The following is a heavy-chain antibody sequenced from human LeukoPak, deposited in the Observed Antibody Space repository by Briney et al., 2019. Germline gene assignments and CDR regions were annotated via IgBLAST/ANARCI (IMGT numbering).Heavy chain of an antibody. J-gene: IGHJ1*01. V-gene: IGHV1-69*04. D-gene: IGHD3-10*01. CDR3: ARDGDTMVRGEGEYFQH. Sequence: ASVKVSCKASGGTFSSYAISWVRQAPGQGLEWMGRIIPILGIANYAQKFQGRVTITADKSTSTAYMELSSLRSEDTAVYYCARDGDTMVRGEGEYFQHWGQGTLVTVSS. CDR2: IIPILGIA. CDR1: GGTFSSYA.